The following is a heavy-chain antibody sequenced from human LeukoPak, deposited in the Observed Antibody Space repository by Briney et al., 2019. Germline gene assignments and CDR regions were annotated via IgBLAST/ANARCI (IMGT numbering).Heavy chain of an antibody. CDR3: ARGGRFVELNYYCP. Sequence: PSETLSLTCTVPGGSTYEYRWVWIRQSPGKGLEWIGDIYASGHTDYNLSLRSRLTMSIDPAQRHFSLTVKDVTAADTAVYYCARGGRFVELNYYCPWGQGILVIVSS. J-gene: IGHJ5*02. V-gene: IGHV4-59*01. CDR2: IYASGHT. CDR1: GGSTYEYR. D-gene: IGHD3-3*01.